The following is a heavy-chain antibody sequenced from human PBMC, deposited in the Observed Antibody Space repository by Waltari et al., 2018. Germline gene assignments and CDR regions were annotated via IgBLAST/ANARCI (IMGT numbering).Heavy chain of an antibody. CDR3: ARDPGWGFYDSSGYYGS. Sequence: QVQLVESGGGVVQPGRSLRLPWAASGFTFSRFARPWVRQAPGKGLRWVAVLSYDGTNKFFADSVKGRFTISRDISKNTLYLQMNSLRTEDTAVYYCARDPGWGFYDSSGYYGSWGQGTLVTVSS. CDR1: GFTFSRFA. CDR2: LSYDGTNK. D-gene: IGHD3-22*01. J-gene: IGHJ5*02. V-gene: IGHV3-30-3*01.